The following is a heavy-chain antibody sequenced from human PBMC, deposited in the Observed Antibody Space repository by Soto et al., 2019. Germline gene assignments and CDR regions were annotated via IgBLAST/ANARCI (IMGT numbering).Heavy chain of an antibody. J-gene: IGHJ4*02. D-gene: IGHD2-21*02. Sequence: ASVKVSCKASGFTFTSSAMQWVRQARGQRLEWIGWIVVGSGNTNYAQKFQERVTITRDMSTSTAYMELSSLRSEDTAVYYCAADPGTTGDWEFFDYWGQGTLVTVSS. CDR3: AADPGTTGDWEFFDY. V-gene: IGHV1-58*02. CDR1: GFTFTSSA. CDR2: IVVGSGNT.